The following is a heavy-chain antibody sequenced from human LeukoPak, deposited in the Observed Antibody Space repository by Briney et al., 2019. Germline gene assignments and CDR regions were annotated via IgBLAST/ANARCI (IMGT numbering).Heavy chain of an antibody. J-gene: IGHJ3*02. Sequence: GGSLRLSCAASGFTFGNYAMHWVRQAPGKGLEWVSLINGDGTTYYADSVKGRFTISRDNRKNSLYLQMSSLKTEDTALFYCAKGAGYHNGGASDIWGQGTMVTVSS. D-gene: IGHD4-23*01. CDR3: AKGAGYHNGGASDI. CDR1: GFTFGNYA. CDR2: INGDGTT. V-gene: IGHV3-43*02.